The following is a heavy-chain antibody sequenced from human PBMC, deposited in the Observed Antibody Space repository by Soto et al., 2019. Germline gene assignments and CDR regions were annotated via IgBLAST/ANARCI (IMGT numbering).Heavy chain of an antibody. D-gene: IGHD4-4*01. Sequence: EVQLVESGGGLVQPGGSLRLSCAATGFTFSTYWMHWVRQGPGKGLVWVSRISTDGSSTNYADSVKGRFTISRDNAKSTLSLQMNSLRAEDTAVYYCARATGSNSPFAYWGQGSLVTVSS. V-gene: IGHV3-74*01. CDR1: GFTFSTYW. CDR2: ISTDGSST. CDR3: ARATGSNSPFAY. J-gene: IGHJ4*02.